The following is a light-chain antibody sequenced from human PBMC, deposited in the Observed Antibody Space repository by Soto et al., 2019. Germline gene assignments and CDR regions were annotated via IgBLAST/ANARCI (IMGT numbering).Light chain of an antibody. V-gene: IGKV3-15*01. CDR3: QQYNNWPPIT. CDR1: QSVSSS. CDR2: GAS. Sequence: EIVLTQSPATLSLSPVERATLSCRASQSVSSSLAWYQQKPGQSPRLLIYGASTRATGIPARFSGSGSGTEFTLTISSLQSEDFAVYYCQQYNNWPPITFGQGTRLEIK. J-gene: IGKJ5*01.